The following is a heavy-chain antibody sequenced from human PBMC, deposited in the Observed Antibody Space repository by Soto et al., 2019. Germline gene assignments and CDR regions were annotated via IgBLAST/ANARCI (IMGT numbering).Heavy chain of an antibody. J-gene: IGHJ4*02. CDR1: GYTLTELS. Sequence: ASVKVSCKVSGYTLTELSMHWVRQAPGKGLEWMGGFDPEDGETIYAQKFQGRVTMTEDTSTDTAYMELSSLRSEDTAVYYCATDPKGMVATPPYFGYWGQGTLVTVSS. CDR2: FDPEDGET. V-gene: IGHV1-24*01. D-gene: IGHD5-12*01. CDR3: ATDPKGMVATPPYFGY.